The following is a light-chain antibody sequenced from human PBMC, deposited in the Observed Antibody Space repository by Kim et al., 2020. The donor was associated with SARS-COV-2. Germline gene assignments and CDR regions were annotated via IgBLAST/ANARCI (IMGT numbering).Light chain of an antibody. V-gene: IGKV3-11*01. CDR2: DAS. CDR3: LQRSDWPLT. Sequence: EIVLTQSPATLSLSPGERATLPCRASQSISTSLAWYQQKPGQPPRLLICDASDRATGIPARFSGSGSGTDFTLTISSLEPEDFAVYYCLQRSDWPLTFGGGTKVDIK. CDR1: QSISTS. J-gene: IGKJ4*01.